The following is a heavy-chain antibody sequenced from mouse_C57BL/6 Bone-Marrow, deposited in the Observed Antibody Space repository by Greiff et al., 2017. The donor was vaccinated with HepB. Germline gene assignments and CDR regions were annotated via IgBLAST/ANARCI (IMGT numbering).Heavy chain of an antibody. D-gene: IGHD2-4*01. CDR3: TRDDYDDY. CDR2: IDPETGGT. V-gene: IGHV1-15*01. CDR1: GYTFTDYE. Sequence: VQLQQSGAELVRPGASVTLSCKASGYTFTDYEMHWVKQTPVHGLEWIGAIDPETGGTAYNQKFKGKAILTADNSSSTAYMELRSLTSEDSAVYYCTRDDYDDYWGQGTTLTVSS. J-gene: IGHJ2*01.